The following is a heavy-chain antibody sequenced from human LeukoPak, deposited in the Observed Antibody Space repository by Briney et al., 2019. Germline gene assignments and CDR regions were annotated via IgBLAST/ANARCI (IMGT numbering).Heavy chain of an antibody. CDR2: ISYDGRNK. Sequence: GGSLRLSCAASGFTFSSYGMHWVRQAPGKGLEWVAVISYDGRNKYYADSVKGRFTISRDNSKNTLYLQMNSLRAEDTAVYYCATIDAKCYFDYWGQGTLVTVSS. D-gene: IGHD3-9*01. CDR1: GFTFSSYG. J-gene: IGHJ4*02. V-gene: IGHV3-30*03. CDR3: ATIDAKCYFDY.